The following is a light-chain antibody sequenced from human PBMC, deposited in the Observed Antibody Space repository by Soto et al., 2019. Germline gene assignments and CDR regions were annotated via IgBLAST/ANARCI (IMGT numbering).Light chain of an antibody. CDR2: DAS. CDR3: QQCSKWPIT. V-gene: IGKV3-11*01. CDR1: QSVSSY. J-gene: IGKJ5*01. Sequence: IGLTHSPFTLSPPPSNRATRSCRASQSVSSYLAWYQQKPGQAPRLLIYDASNRATGIPARFSGSGSGTDFTLTISSLEPEDFAVYYCQQCSKWPITFREGTRLEN.